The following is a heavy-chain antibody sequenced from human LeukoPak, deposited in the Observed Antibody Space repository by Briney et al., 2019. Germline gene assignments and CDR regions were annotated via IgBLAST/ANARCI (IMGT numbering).Heavy chain of an antibody. CDR2: ISGSGHRT. CDR3: AKDWGEYFDYVWGSFTSFDS. CDR1: GFTFSTYG. Sequence: QAGGSLRLSCAASGFTFSTYGMNWVRQAPGKGLEWVSGISGSGHRTYYADSVKGRFTISRDNSKSTLYLQMNSLRAEDTAVYYCAKDWGEYFDYVWGSFTSFDSWGQGTLVTVSS. V-gene: IGHV3-23*01. J-gene: IGHJ4*02. D-gene: IGHD3-16*01.